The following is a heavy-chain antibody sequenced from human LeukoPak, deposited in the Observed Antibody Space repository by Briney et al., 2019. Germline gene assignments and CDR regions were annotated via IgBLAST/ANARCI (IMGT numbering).Heavy chain of an antibody. CDR3: ATEYYCDSNGIFDY. J-gene: IGHJ4*02. Sequence: GGSLRLSCAASGFTFSNGWMTWVRQAPGKGLEWVGRIKSKTDGGTTDYAAPVKGRFTISRDDSENTLYLHMNSLKTEDTAVYYCATEYYCDSNGIFDYWGQGTLVTVSS. V-gene: IGHV3-15*01. CDR2: IKSKTDGGTT. CDR1: GFTFSNGW. D-gene: IGHD3-22*01.